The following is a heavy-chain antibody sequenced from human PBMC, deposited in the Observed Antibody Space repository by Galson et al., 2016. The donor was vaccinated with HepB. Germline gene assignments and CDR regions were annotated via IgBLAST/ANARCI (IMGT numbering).Heavy chain of an antibody. Sequence: SLRLSCAASGFAFDEYALHWVRQGPGKGLEWVSGISWARETNDYVDPVRGRFRNSRDNAEKSLFLQMNSLRQEDTGAYYCVKDRRVTTGVFESWGQGTLVVVSS. V-gene: IGHV3-9*01. D-gene: IGHD4-23*01. CDR2: ISWARETN. CDR1: GFAFDEYA. CDR3: VKDRRVTTGVFES. J-gene: IGHJ4*02.